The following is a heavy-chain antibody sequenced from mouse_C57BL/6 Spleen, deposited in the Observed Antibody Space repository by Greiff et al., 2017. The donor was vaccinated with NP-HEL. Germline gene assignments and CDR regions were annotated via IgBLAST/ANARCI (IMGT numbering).Heavy chain of an antibody. V-gene: IGHV1-59*01. D-gene: IGHD2-1*01. CDR2: IDPSDSYT. J-gene: IGHJ4*01. CDR1: GYTFTSYW. Sequence: VQLQQPGAELVRPGTSVKLSCKASGYTFTSYWMHWVKQRPGQGLEWIGVIDPSDSYTNYKQKFKGKATLTVDTSSSTAYMQLSSLTSEDSAVYYCARSGNSYAMDYWGQGTSVTVSS. CDR3: ARSGNSYAMDY.